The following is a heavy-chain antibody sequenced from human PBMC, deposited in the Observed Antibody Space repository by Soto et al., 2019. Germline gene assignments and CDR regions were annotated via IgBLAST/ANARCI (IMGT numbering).Heavy chain of an antibody. CDR2: INHSGST. CDR1: GGSFSGYY. Sequence: PSETLSLTCAVYGGSFSGYYWSWIRQPPGKGLEWIGEINHSGSTNYNPSLKSRVTISVDTSKNQFSLKLSSVTAADTAVYYCARARIAARRNWFAPWGQGTLVTVSS. D-gene: IGHD6-6*01. V-gene: IGHV4-34*01. J-gene: IGHJ5*02. CDR3: ARARIAARRNWFAP.